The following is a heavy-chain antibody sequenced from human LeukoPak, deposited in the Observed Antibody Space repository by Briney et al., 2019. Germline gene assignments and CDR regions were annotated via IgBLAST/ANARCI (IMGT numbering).Heavy chain of an antibody. Sequence: GGSLRLSCTASRFTVTDIYMSWVRQAPGKGLEWVSSVYSGGSTYYADPVKGRFTISRDNSKNTQDLQMNSLRVDDTAVYYCARHSGNYYKELVYWGQGTLVTVSS. CDR2: VYSGGST. V-gene: IGHV3-66*04. CDR1: RFTVTDIY. D-gene: IGHD1-26*01. CDR3: ARHSGNYYKELVY. J-gene: IGHJ4*02.